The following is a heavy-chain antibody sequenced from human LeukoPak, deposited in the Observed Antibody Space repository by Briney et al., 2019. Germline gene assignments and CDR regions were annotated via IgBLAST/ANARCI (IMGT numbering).Heavy chain of an antibody. D-gene: IGHD3-10*01. V-gene: IGHV3-30*02. CDR2: IRYDGSNK. J-gene: IGHJ4*02. CDR3: AKDHLNYGSGSYQRDPDDY. CDR1: GFTFSSYG. Sequence: PGGSLRLSCAASGFTFSSYGMHWVRQAPGKGLEWVAFIRYDGSNKYYADSVKGRFTISRDNPKNTLYLQMNSLRAEDTAVYYCAKDHLNYGSGSYQRDPDDYWGQGTLVTVSS.